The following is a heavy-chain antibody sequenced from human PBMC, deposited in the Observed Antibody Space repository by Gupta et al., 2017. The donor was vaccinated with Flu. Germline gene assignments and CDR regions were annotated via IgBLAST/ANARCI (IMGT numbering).Heavy chain of an antibody. D-gene: IGHD2-15*01. V-gene: IGHV1-2*02. Sequence: PGQGLEWIGWHNPSSAATHYARKFQGRVTMTRDTSIGTGYMDLYRLSSDDTAVYYCARAHCGGGSCFPFGMDVWGQGTTVTVSS. CDR2: HNPSSAAT. J-gene: IGHJ6*02. CDR3: ARAHCGGGSCFPFGMDV.